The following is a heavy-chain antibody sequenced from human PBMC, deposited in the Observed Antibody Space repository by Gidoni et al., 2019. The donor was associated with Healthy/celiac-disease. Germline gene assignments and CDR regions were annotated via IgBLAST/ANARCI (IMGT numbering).Heavy chain of an antibody. CDR3: ARDGEWSNTTNYYDALDI. Sequence: EVQLVESGGGLVQPEGSLVLSCAASGFTFSRYWMVWVLQAPGKGLEWVANINQDGNVKNHMDSVKGRFTISRDNARNLLYLQMNSLTPVDTAMYYCARDGEWSNTTNYYDALDIWGQGTMVTVSS. CDR2: INQDGNVK. J-gene: IGHJ3*02. D-gene: IGHD1-1*01. V-gene: IGHV3-7*01. CDR1: GFTFSRYW.